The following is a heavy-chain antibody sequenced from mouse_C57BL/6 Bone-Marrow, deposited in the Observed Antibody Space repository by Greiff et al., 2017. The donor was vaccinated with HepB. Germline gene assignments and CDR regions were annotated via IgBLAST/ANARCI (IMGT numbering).Heavy chain of an antibody. CDR2: IHPNSGST. J-gene: IGHJ1*03. CDR3: ARFAITTVVATDYWYFDV. CDR1: GYTFTSYW. Sequence: VQLQQPGAELVKPGASVKLSCKASGYTFTSYWMHWVKQRPGQGLEWIGMIHPNSGSTNYNEKFKSKATLTVDKSSSTAYMQLSSLTSEDSAVYYCARFAITTVVATDYWYFDVWDTGTPFPVSA. V-gene: IGHV1-64*01. D-gene: IGHD1-1*01.